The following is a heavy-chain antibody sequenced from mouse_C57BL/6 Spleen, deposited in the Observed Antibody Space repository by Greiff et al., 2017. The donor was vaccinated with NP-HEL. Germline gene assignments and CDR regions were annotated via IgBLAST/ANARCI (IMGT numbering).Heavy chain of an antibody. Sequence: VQLQQSGPELVKPGDSVKISCKASGYSFTGYFMNWVMQSHGKSLEWIGRINPYNGDTFYNQKFKGKATLTVDKSSSTAHMELRSLTSEDSAVYYCARSWIYYGTYYFDYWGQGTTLTVSS. CDR1: GYSFTGYF. CDR3: ARSWIYYGTYYFDY. D-gene: IGHD2-1*01. J-gene: IGHJ2*01. V-gene: IGHV1-20*01. CDR2: INPYNGDT.